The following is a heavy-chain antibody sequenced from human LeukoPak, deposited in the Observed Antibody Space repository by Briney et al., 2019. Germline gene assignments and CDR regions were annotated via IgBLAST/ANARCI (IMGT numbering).Heavy chain of an antibody. V-gene: IGHV3-15*01. Sequence: GGSLRLSCAASGFTFSNAWMSWVRQAPGKGLEWVGRIKSKTDGGTTDYAAPGKGRFTISRDDSKNTLYLQMNSLKTEDTAVYYCTTVWYSSGWRIDYWGQGTLVTVSS. CDR3: TTVWYSSGWRIDY. CDR2: IKSKTDGGTT. CDR1: GFTFSNAW. D-gene: IGHD6-19*01. J-gene: IGHJ4*02.